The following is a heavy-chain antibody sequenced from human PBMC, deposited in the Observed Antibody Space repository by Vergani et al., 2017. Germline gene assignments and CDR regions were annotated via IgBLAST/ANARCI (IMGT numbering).Heavy chain of an antibody. CDR3: ARDLRLLYNRFDP. J-gene: IGHJ5*02. Sequence: QVQLVESGGGVVQTGRSLRLSCAASGFTFNQYGMHWVRQAPGKGLEWVAVTWYDGNNKQYADSVKGRFTISRDNSKSTMYLQMNSLRYEDTGVYYCARDLRLLYNRFDPWGQGTLVTVSS. D-gene: IGHD1-14*01. CDR1: GFTFNQYG. V-gene: IGHV3-33*01. CDR2: TWYDGNNK.